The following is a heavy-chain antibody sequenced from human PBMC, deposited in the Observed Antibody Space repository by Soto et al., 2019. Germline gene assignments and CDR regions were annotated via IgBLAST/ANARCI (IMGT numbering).Heavy chain of an antibody. D-gene: IGHD3-22*01. CDR1: GDTSSRYA. V-gene: IGHV1-69*01. Sequence: QVQLVQTWAEVKKPGSSVRVSCQASGDTSSRYAISWVRQAPGQGLEWMGGIVPIFGTPNYAQRFQGRVTITADDSTSTAYLELSILKSVDTAGYYCARDDSSGFYWYVYWGQGTLVTVSS. CDR2: IVPIFGTP. J-gene: IGHJ4*02. CDR3: ARDDSSGFYWYVY.